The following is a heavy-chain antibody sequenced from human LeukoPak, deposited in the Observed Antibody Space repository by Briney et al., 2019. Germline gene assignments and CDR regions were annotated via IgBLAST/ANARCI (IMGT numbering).Heavy chain of an antibody. Sequence: GGSLRLSCAASGFTFSSYEMNWVRQAPGKGLEWVSYISSSGSTIYYADSVKGRFTISRDNAKNSLYLQMNSLRAEDTAVYYCARDVERGYSYGYGFDPWGQGTLVTVSS. D-gene: IGHD5-18*01. V-gene: IGHV3-48*03. CDR3: ARDVERGYSYGYGFDP. J-gene: IGHJ5*02. CDR1: GFTFSSYE. CDR2: ISSSGSTI.